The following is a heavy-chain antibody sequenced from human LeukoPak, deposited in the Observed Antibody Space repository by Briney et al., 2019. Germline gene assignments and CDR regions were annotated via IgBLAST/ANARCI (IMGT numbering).Heavy chain of an antibody. V-gene: IGHV4-34*01. CDR1: GGSFTGYY. D-gene: IGHD2-2*01. Sequence: PSETLSLTCAVYGGSFTGYYWSWIRQSPGKGLEWIGEINHSGSTNYKSSLKSRVTISVDTSKNQFSLRVSSVTAADMGLYYCARSPTYCSSSNCPVGYSGNDLDYWGQGTLVTVSS. J-gene: IGHJ4*02. CDR3: ARSPTYCSSSNCPVGYSGNDLDY. CDR2: INHSGST.